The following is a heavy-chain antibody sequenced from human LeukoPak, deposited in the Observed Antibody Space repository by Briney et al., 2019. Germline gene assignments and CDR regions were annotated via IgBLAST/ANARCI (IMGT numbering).Heavy chain of an antibody. CDR1: GGSFSGYY. Sequence: SETLSLTCAVYGGSFSGYYWSWIRQPPGKGLEWIGEINHSGSTNYNPSLKSRVTISVDTSKNQFSLKLSSVTAADTAVYYCARDSKEYDFWSGYGGTPYYYGMDVWGQGTTVTVSS. V-gene: IGHV4-34*01. J-gene: IGHJ6*02. CDR2: INHSGST. CDR3: ARDSKEYDFWSGYGGTPYYYGMDV. D-gene: IGHD3-3*01.